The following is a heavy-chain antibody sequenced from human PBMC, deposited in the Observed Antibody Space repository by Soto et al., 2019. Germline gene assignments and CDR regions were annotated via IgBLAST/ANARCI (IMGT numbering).Heavy chain of an antibody. CDR1: GYTFTSYD. CDR2: MNPNSGNT. V-gene: IGHV1-8*01. Sequence: GASVKVSCKASGYTFTSYDINWVRQATGQGLEWVGWMNPNSGNTGYAQKFQGRVTMTRNTSISTAYMELSSLRPEDTAVYYCARALRIGSGYARVSYWGQGTLVTVSS. D-gene: IGHD5-12*01. J-gene: IGHJ4*02. CDR3: ARALRIGSGYARVSY.